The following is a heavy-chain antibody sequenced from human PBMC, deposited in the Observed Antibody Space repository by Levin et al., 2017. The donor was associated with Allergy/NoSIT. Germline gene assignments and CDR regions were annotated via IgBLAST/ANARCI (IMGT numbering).Heavy chain of an antibody. CDR2: TYYSGSP. V-gene: IGHV4-30-4*01. J-gene: IGHJ4*02. Sequence: SQTLSLTCTVSGGSISTGDYYWSWIRQPPGKGLEWIGYTYYSGSPYYNPSLKSRVTISKDTSKNHFSLKLISVTAADTAMYYCARTSLGDLPRENYYDSWGQGTLVTVSS. CDR1: GGSISTGDYY. CDR3: ARTSLGDLPRENYYDS.